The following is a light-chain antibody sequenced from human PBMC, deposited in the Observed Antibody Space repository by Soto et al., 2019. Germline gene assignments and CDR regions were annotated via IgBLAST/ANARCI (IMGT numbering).Light chain of an antibody. CDR2: GAS. CDR3: QQYNNWPLT. J-gene: IGKJ1*01. V-gene: IGKV3-15*01. Sequence: EIVMPQSPATLSVSPGERATLSCRASQSVSSNLAWYQQKPGQAPRLLIYGASTRATGIPARFSGSGSGTEFTLTISSLQSENFAFYYCQQYNNWPLTFGQGTKVEIK. CDR1: QSVSSN.